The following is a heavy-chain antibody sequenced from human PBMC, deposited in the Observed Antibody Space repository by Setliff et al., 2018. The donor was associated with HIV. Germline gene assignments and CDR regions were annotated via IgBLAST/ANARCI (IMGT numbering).Heavy chain of an antibody. D-gene: IGHD1-26*01. V-gene: IGHV6-1*01. CDR1: GDSVLSSRAA. J-gene: IGHJ6*03. CDR2: IYYRSKWYS. Sequence: SQTLSLTCAISGDSVLSSRAAWNWIRQSPSGGLEWLGRIYYRSKWYSEYAVSVKSRLTIKPDTLENRFSLQLSSVTPEDTAVYYCARDQWVGATADYYYYMDVWGKGTTVTSP. CDR3: ARDQWVGATADYYYYMDV.